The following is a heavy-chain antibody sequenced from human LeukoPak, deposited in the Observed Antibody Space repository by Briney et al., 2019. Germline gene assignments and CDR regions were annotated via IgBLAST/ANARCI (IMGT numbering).Heavy chain of an antibody. D-gene: IGHD1-26*01. J-gene: IGHJ4*02. CDR2: VDHTGST. Sequence: KPSETLSLTCSVSDDSITMYYWTWIRQPPGKGLEWIGYVDHTGSTNFNPSLNGRVSISRDTTKNLFSLKLSSVTAADTAVYYCARQGGNSGSSRYLDYWGQGTLVTVSS. CDR3: ARQGGNSGSSRYLDY. CDR1: DDSITMYY. V-gene: IGHV4-59*08.